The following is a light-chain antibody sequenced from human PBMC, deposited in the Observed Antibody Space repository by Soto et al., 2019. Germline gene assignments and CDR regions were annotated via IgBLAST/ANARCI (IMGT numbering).Light chain of an antibody. CDR1: QSVSYSSDKRHC. CDR2: WAS. Sequence: DIVMTQSPDSLAVSLGERATINCKSSQSVSYSSDKRHCLAWYQQKPGLPPKLLIYWASTRESGVPDRFSGTVSGTDFTLTIGSLQAEDVAVYYCQQYYSSPLTFGGGTKVEIK. V-gene: IGKV4-1*01. J-gene: IGKJ4*01. CDR3: QQYYSSPLT.